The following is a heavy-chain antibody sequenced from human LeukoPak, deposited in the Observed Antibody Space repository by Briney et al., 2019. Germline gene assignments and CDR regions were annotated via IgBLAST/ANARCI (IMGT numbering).Heavy chain of an antibody. D-gene: IGHD2-21*02. CDR3: GREGYVVTAINYYYYGMDV. CDR1: VFTSSSYN. CDR2: LLDGGSNK. J-gene: IGHJ6*02. Sequence: AWGSLCLSCVASVFTSSSYNMPWVRQAPCQGLEWGGVLLDGGSNKYCAESVKGRSTISRDNSKNTLYLQVNSLRPEDTAVYYCGREGYVVTAINYYYYGMDVWGQGTTVTVSS. V-gene: IGHV3-30-3*01.